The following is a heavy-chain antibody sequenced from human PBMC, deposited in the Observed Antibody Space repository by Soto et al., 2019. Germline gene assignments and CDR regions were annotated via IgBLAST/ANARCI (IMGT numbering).Heavy chain of an antibody. Sequence: EVQLLESGGGLVQPGGSLRLSCAASGFTFSSYAMSWVRQAPGKGLEWVSAISGSGGSTYYADSVKGRFTISRDNSKNTLYLQVNSLRAEDTAVDYCARRSSGWYFDYWGQGTLVTVSS. D-gene: IGHD6-19*01. CDR1: GFTFSSYA. CDR2: ISGSGGST. J-gene: IGHJ4*02. CDR3: ARRSSGWYFDY. V-gene: IGHV3-23*01.